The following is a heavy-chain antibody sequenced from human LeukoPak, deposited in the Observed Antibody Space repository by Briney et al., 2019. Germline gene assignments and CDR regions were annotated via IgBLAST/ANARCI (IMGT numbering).Heavy chain of an antibody. CDR2: IKQDGSEK. CDR1: GFTFSSYW. Sequence: GGSLRLSCAASGFTFSSYWMSWVRQAPGKGLEWVANIKQDGSEKYYVDSVKGRFTISRDNAKNSLYLQMNSLGAEDTAVYYCARDMADFWSGSQFDYWGQGTLVTVSS. J-gene: IGHJ4*02. CDR3: ARDMADFWSGSQFDY. V-gene: IGHV3-7*01. D-gene: IGHD3-3*01.